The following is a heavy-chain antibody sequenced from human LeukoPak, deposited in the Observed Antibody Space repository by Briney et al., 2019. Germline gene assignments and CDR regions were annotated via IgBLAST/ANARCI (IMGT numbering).Heavy chain of an antibody. D-gene: IGHD3-22*01. V-gene: IGHV4-61*08. CDR1: GGSISSGDYY. J-gene: IGHJ4*02. CDR3: ATSGTGSSGYPPGY. CDR2: IYYSGST. Sequence: PSETLSLTCTVSGGSISSGDYYWSWIRQPPGKGLEWIGYIYYSGSTNYNPSLKSRVTISVDTSKNQFSLKLSSVTAADTAVYYCATSGTGSSGYPPGYWGQGTLVTVSS.